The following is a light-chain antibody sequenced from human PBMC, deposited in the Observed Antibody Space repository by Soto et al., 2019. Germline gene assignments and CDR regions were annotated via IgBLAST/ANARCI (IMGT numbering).Light chain of an antibody. CDR3: QQYNNWPYT. CDR2: GAS. Sequence: IVMTQSPATLSVSPGERATLSCRASQSVSSTLAWYQQKPGQAPRLLIYGASTRATGIPARFSGSGSGTEFTLTISSLQAEDFAVYYCQQYNNWPYTFGQGTQLEIK. J-gene: IGKJ2*01. V-gene: IGKV3-15*01. CDR1: QSVSST.